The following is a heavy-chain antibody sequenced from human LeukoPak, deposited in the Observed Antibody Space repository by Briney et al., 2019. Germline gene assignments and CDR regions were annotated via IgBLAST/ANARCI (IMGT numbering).Heavy chain of an antibody. CDR2: INRSGST. J-gene: IGHJ6*02. V-gene: IGHV4-34*01. D-gene: IGHD2-2*01. CDR3: ASLPNIVVVPAASNYGMDV. Sequence: PSETLSLTRAVYGGSFSGYYWSWIRQPPGKGLEWIGEINRSGSTNYNPSLKSRVTISVDTSKNQFSLKLSSVTAADTAVYYCASLPNIVVVPAASNYGMDVWGQGTTVTVSS. CDR1: GGSFSGYY.